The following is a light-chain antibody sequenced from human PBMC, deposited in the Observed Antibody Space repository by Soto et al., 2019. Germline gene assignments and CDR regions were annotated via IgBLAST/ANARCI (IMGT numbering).Light chain of an antibody. J-gene: IGLJ1*01. Sequence: QSALTQPASVSGSPGQSITISCTGTNSDVGGYNYVSWYQQHPGKAPKLIIYEVSNRPSGVSNRFSGSKSGNTASLTISGLQAEDESDYYCCSYAGSSPWDFGTGTKVTVL. CDR1: NSDVGGYNY. CDR2: EVS. CDR3: CSYAGSSPWD. V-gene: IGLV2-14*01.